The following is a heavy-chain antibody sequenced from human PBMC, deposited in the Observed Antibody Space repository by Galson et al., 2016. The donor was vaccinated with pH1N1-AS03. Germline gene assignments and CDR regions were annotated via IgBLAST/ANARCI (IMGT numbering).Heavy chain of an antibody. CDR1: GFTFSSYG. J-gene: IGHJ4*02. Sequence: SLRLSCATPGFTFSSYGMTWVRQAPGKGLEWVSSISVTGGSTYYADSVKGRFTISRDHSKNTLYLQMSSLRAEDTAVYYCAKDRSSWPPGWGSVYSWGQGTLVTFSS. CDR2: ISVTGGST. V-gene: IGHV3-23*01. CDR3: AKDRSSWPPGWGSVYS. D-gene: IGHD6-13*01.